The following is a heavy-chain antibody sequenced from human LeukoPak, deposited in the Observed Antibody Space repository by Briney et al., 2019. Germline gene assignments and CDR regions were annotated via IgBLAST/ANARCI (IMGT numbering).Heavy chain of an antibody. Sequence: QPGGSLRLSCAASGFTFSSYAMHWVRQAPGKGLEWVAVISYDGNNKYYADSVKGRFTISRDNSKNTLYLQMNSLRAEDTAVYYCARGANYYDSSGYYPFDYWGQGTLVTVSS. CDR2: ISYDGNNK. CDR1: GFTFSSYA. J-gene: IGHJ4*02. D-gene: IGHD3-22*01. CDR3: ARGANYYDSSGYYPFDY. V-gene: IGHV3-30-3*01.